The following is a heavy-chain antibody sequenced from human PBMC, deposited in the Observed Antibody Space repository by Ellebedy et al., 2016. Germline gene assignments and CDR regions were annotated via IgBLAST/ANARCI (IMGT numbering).Heavy chain of an antibody. CDR2: ISSDGSHR. Sequence: GESLKISXAASGFSLSSYWMYWVRQAPGKGLVWVSHISSDGSHRNYADSVKGRFTISRDNAKNTLYLQMNSLRAEDTAVYYCVSQIALGYWGQGTLVTVPS. CDR1: GFSLSSYW. V-gene: IGHV3-74*01. CDR3: VSQIALGY. D-gene: IGHD3-22*01. J-gene: IGHJ4*02.